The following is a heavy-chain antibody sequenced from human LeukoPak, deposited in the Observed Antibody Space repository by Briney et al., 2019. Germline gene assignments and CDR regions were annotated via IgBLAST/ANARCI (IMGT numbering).Heavy chain of an antibody. CDR1: GGSISSSSYY. CDR3: ARESVQRGPFDY. CDR2: IYYSGST. Sequence: PSETLSLTCTVSGGSISSSSYYWGWIRQPPGKGLEWIGSIYYSGSTYYNPSLKSRVTISVDTSKNQFSLKLSSVTAADTAVYYCARESVQRGPFDYWGQGTLVTVSS. V-gene: IGHV4-39*07. J-gene: IGHJ4*02.